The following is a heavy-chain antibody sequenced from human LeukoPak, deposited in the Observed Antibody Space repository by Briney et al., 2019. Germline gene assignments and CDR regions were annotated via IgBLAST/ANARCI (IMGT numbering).Heavy chain of an antibody. J-gene: IGHJ5*02. CDR3: ARVTIFGVGTKFDP. Sequence: SETLSLTCAVYGGSFSGYYWTWIRQPAGKGLEWIGRIYTSGSTNYNPSLKSRVTMSVDTSKNQFSLKLSSVTAADTAVYYCARVTIFGVGTKFDPWGQGTLVTVSS. CDR2: IYTSGST. CDR1: GGSFSGYY. D-gene: IGHD3-3*01. V-gene: IGHV4-59*10.